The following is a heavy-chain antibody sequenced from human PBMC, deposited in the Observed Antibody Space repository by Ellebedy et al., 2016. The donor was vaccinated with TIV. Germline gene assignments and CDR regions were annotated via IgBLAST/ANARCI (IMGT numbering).Heavy chain of an antibody. CDR2: IKGDGSAK. Sequence: GESLKISCVASGFTFSTYWMHWVRQAPGKGLEWVANIKGDGSAKYYVDSVKGRFTISRDNAKNSLYLQMNGLRAEDTAVYYCARAIGAGDGTWGQGALVTVSS. CDR1: GFTFSTYW. J-gene: IGHJ5*02. CDR3: ARAIGAGDGT. D-gene: IGHD2-15*01. V-gene: IGHV3-7*01.